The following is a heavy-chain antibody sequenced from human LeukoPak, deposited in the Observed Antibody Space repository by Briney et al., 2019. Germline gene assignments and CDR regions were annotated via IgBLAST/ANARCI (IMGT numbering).Heavy chain of an antibody. J-gene: IGHJ4*02. V-gene: IGHV3-23*01. CDR2: ISASGGIT. Sequence: QAGGSLRLSCAASGFTFNNYAMSWVRQAPGKGLEWVSTISASGGITYFADSVKGRFTMSRDNTENTLFLQMNSLRAGDTAVYYCARGGGFGEPTLYYFDYWGQGTLVTVSS. CDR1: GFTFNNYA. D-gene: IGHD3-10*01. CDR3: ARGGGFGEPTLYYFDY.